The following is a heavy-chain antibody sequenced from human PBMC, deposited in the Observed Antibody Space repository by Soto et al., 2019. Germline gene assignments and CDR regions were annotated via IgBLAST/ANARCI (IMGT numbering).Heavy chain of an antibody. V-gene: IGHV3-30*18. D-gene: IGHD3-10*01. J-gene: IGHJ4*02. Sequence: QVQLVESGGGVVQPGRCLRLSCAASGFTFSSYGMYWVRQAPGKGLEWVARISYDGSDQFYGDSVKGRFTISRDNSKNTLYLQMNSLRSEDTAVYYCAKDTGADYWGQGTVVTVSA. CDR2: ISYDGSDQ. CDR3: AKDTGADY. CDR1: GFTFSSYG.